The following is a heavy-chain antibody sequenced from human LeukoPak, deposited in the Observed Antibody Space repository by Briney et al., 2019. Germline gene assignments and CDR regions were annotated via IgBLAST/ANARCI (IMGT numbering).Heavy chain of an antibody. CDR3: ASPNSSAYYRAFDI. V-gene: IGHV4-39*01. CDR2: IYYSGST. Sequence: PSETLSLTCTVSGGSISSSSYYWGWIRQPPGKGLEWIGSIYYSGSTYYNPSLKSRVTISVDTSKNQFSLKLSSVTAADTAVYYCASPNSSAYYRAFDIWGQGTMVTVSS. CDR1: GGSISSSSYY. J-gene: IGHJ3*02. D-gene: IGHD3-22*01.